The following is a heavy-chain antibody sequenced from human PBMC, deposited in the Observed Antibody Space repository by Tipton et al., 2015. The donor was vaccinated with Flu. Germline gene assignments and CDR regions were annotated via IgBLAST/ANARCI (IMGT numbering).Heavy chain of an antibody. D-gene: IGHD3-10*01. CDR3: ARDTNYYHAFDI. CDR2: INHSGST. CDR1: GGSFSGYY. V-gene: IGHV4-34*01. Sequence: TLSLTCAVYGGSFSGYYWSWIRQPPGKGLEWIGEINHSGSTNYSPSLKSRVTISVDTSKNQFSLKLSSVTAADTAVYYCARDTNYYHAFDIWGQGTMVTVSS. J-gene: IGHJ3*02.